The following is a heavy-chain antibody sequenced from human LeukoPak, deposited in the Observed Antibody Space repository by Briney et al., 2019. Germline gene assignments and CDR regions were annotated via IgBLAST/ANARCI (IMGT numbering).Heavy chain of an antibody. D-gene: IGHD6-6*01. CDR1: GFTFSSYA. Sequence: RGSLRLSSAASGFTFSSYAMTWVRQPPGKGLEWVSAISGSGGSTHYADSVKGRFTISRDNSKNTLYLQMNSLRAEDTAVYYCAKGAPYSSSLSNWFDPWGQGTLVTVSS. CDR2: ISGSGGST. V-gene: IGHV3-23*01. J-gene: IGHJ5*02. CDR3: AKGAPYSSSLSNWFDP.